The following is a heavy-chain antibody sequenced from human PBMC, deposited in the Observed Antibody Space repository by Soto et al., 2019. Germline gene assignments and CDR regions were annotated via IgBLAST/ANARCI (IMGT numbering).Heavy chain of an antibody. CDR2: ISVGGESS. CDR3: AKDKGTGRKFFDY. V-gene: IGHV3-23*01. J-gene: IGHJ4*02. CDR1: GFIFSNYV. D-gene: IGHD3-9*01. Sequence: EVQLLESGGGLVQPGGSLRLSCAASGFIFSNYVMSWVRQVPGKGLEWVSAISVGGESSYYADSVKGRFTISRDNSTNTLYLQMNSLRVEDTAVYYCAKDKGTGRKFFDYWGQGTLGTVSS.